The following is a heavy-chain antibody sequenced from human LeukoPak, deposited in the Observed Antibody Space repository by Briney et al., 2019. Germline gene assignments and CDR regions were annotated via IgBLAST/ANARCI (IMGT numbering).Heavy chain of an antibody. CDR3: ARDLSRYYNDY. Sequence: GGSLRLSCAASGFTFSSYEMNWVRQAPGKGLEWVSYISIGGRTQYYADSVKGRFTIPRDNAKNSLYLQMNSLRAEDTAVYYCARDLSRYYNDYCGQGTLVTVSS. V-gene: IGHV3-48*03. CDR1: GFTFSSYE. CDR2: ISIGGRTQ. J-gene: IGHJ4*02.